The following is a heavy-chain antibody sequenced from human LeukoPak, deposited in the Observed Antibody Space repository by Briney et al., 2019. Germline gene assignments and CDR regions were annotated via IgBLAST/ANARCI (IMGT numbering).Heavy chain of an antibody. Sequence: SETLSLTCTVSGGSISSSSYYWGWIRQPPGKGLEWIGSIYYSGSTNYNPSLKSRVTISVDTSKNQFSLKLSSVTAADTAVYYCARDIVVVVAATNWFDPWGQGTLVTVSS. V-gene: IGHV4-39*02. J-gene: IGHJ5*02. CDR1: GGSISSSSYY. CDR3: ARDIVVVVAATNWFDP. D-gene: IGHD2-15*01. CDR2: IYYSGST.